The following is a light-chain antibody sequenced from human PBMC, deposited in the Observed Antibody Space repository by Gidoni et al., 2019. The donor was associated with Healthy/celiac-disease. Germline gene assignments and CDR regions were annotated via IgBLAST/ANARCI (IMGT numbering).Light chain of an antibody. Sequence: DIEMTQSLSSLSASVGDRATITCRASQDIRNYLNWYQQKPGKAPKLLIYDASNLETGVPSRFSGSGSGTDFTFTISSLQPEDIATYYCQQYDNFPITFGGGSKVEIK. J-gene: IGKJ4*02. CDR1: QDIRNY. CDR3: QQYDNFPIT. V-gene: IGKV1-33*01. CDR2: DAS.